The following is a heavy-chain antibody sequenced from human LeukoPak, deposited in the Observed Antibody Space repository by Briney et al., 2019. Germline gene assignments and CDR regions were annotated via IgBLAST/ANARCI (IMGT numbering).Heavy chain of an antibody. CDR2: INSDGSST. D-gene: IGHD3-10*01. V-gene: IGHV3-74*01. Sequence: GGSLRLSCAASGFTFSSYWVHWVRQAPGKGLVWLSRINSDGSSTSYADSVKGRFTISRDNAKNTLYLQMNSLRAEDTAVYYCARRTTMVRGIVPTDYWGQGTLVTVSS. CDR3: ARRTTMVRGIVPTDY. J-gene: IGHJ4*02. CDR1: GFTFSSYW.